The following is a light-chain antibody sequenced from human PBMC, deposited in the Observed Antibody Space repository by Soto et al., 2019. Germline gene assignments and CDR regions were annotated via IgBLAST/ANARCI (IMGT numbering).Light chain of an antibody. CDR3: GTWESSRNWV. CDR1: TSNIVNNY. Sequence: QSVLTQSPSVSAAPGQTVTISCSGTTSNIVNNYVSWYQLLPETAPKLLIYDNIKRPSGIPDRFSGSKSGTSATLVITGLQTGDEADYYCGTWESSRNWVFGGGTKVTVL. V-gene: IGLV1-51*01. CDR2: DNI. J-gene: IGLJ3*02.